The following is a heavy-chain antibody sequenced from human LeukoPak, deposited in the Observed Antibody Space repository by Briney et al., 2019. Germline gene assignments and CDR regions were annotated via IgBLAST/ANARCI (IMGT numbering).Heavy chain of an antibody. CDR2: IYYSGST. CDR3: ARQTTVTYHFDY. V-gene: IGHV4-39*01. Sequence: SETLSLTCTVSSGSISSRSYYWGWIRQPPGKGLEWIGSIYYSGSTYYNPSLKSRVTILEDTSKNLLSLKLSSVTAADTAVYYCARQTTVTYHFDYWGQGTLVTVPS. D-gene: IGHD4-17*01. CDR1: SGSISSRSYY. J-gene: IGHJ4*02.